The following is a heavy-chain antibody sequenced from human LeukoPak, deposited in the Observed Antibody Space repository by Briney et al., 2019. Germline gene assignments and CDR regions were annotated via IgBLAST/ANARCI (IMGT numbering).Heavy chain of an antibody. CDR3: ARVNPTPGQWLPIYY. D-gene: IGHD6-19*01. V-gene: IGHV4-34*01. CDR1: GGSFSGYY. Sequence: PSETLSLTCAVYGGSFSGYYWSWIRQPPGKGLEWIGEINHSGSTNYNPSLKSRVTISVDTSKNQFSLKLSSVTAADTAVYYRARVNPTPGQWLPIYYWGQGTLVTVSS. CDR2: INHSGST. J-gene: IGHJ4*02.